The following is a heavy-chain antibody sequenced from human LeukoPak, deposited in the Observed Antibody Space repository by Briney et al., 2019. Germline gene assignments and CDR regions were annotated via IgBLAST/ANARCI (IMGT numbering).Heavy chain of an antibody. CDR1: GGSFSGYY. J-gene: IGHJ6*02. V-gene: IGHV4-34*01. Sequence: SETLSLTCAVYGGSFSGYYWSWIRLPPGKGLEWIGEINHSGSTNYNPSLKSRVTISVDTSKNQFSLKLSSVTAADTAVYYCARVVKAYCSGGSCSPWAYYYYGMDVWGQGNTVTVSS. CDR3: ARVVKAYCSGGSCSPWAYYYYGMDV. CDR2: INHSGST. D-gene: IGHD2-15*01.